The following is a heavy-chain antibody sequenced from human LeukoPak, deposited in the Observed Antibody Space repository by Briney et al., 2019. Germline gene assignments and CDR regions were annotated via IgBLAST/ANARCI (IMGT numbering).Heavy chain of an antibody. D-gene: IGHD3-22*01. Sequence: PGGPLRLSCAVSGITLSNYGMSWVRQAPGKGLEWVAGISGIGGSTNYADPVKGRFSISRDNPKNTLYLQMNSLRAEDTAVYFCAKRGVVIRVILVGFHKEAYYFDSWGQGALVTVSS. J-gene: IGHJ4*02. V-gene: IGHV3-23*01. CDR3: AKRGVVIRVILVGFHKEAYYFDS. CDR1: GITLSNYG. CDR2: ISGIGGST.